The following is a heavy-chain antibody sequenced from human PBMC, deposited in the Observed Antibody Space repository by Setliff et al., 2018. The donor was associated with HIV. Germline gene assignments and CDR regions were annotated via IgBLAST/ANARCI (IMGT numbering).Heavy chain of an antibody. D-gene: IGHD6-13*01. CDR1: GFTFSSCY. V-gene: IGHV3-74*01. CDR2: LNGDGSST. Sequence: PGGSLRLSCAAFGFTFSSCYMHWVRQVPGKGLVWVARLNGDGSSTDYVDSVKGRFTISRDNARYSLYLQMNSLRAEDTAVYYCARDQSSSWFGFMDVWGKGTTVTVSS. CDR3: ARDQSSSWFGFMDV. J-gene: IGHJ6*03.